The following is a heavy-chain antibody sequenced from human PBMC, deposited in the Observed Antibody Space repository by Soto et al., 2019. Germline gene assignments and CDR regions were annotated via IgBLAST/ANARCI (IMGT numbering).Heavy chain of an antibody. D-gene: IGHD2-21*02. CDR3: ARDAIVVVTATQYYYYGMDV. V-gene: IGHV1-69*01. Sequence: QVQLVQSGAEVKKPGSSVKVSCKASGGTFSSYAISWVRQAPGQGLEWMGGIIPIFGTANYAQKFQGRVTITADESTSTADMELSSLRSEDTAVYYCARDAIVVVTATQYYYYGMDVWGQGTTVTVSS. J-gene: IGHJ6*02. CDR1: GGTFSSYA. CDR2: IIPIFGTA.